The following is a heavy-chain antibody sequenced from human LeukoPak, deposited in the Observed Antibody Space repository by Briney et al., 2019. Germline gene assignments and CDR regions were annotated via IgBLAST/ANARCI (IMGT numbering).Heavy chain of an antibody. J-gene: IGHJ3*02. Sequence: PSETLSLTCAVYGGSFSGYYWSWIRQPPGKGLEWIGEINHSGSTNYNPSLKSRVTISVDTSKNQFSLKLSSVTAADTAVYYCARTSTTAIEAFDIWGQGTMVTVSS. CDR2: INHSGST. V-gene: IGHV4-34*01. CDR1: GGSFSGYY. D-gene: IGHD5-18*01. CDR3: ARTSTTAIEAFDI.